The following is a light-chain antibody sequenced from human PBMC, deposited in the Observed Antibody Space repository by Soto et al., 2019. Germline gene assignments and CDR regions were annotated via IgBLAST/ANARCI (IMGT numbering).Light chain of an antibody. J-gene: IGLJ2*01. CDR1: SSDVGGYNY. V-gene: IGLV2-11*01. CDR3: CSYAGSDTLV. Sequence: QSVLTQPRSVSGSPGQSVTISCTGTSSDVGGYNYVSWYQQHPGKAPKLMIYDVSKRPSGVPDRFSGSKSGNTASLTVSGVQAEDEADYYCCSYAGSDTLVFGGGTKLTVL. CDR2: DVS.